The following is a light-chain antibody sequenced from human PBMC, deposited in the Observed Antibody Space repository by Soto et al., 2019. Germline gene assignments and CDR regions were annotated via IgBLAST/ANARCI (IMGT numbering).Light chain of an antibody. CDR3: LSYTSSTTYV. CDR2: DVS. CDR1: SSDVGGYNS. V-gene: IGLV2-14*01. J-gene: IGLJ1*01. Sequence: QSALTQPASVSGSPGQSITISCTGTSSDVGGYNSVSWYQQPPGKAPKLVIFDVSNRPSGVSNRFSGSKSGNTAPLTISGLQPEDEADYYCLSYTSSTTYVFGTGTKVTVL.